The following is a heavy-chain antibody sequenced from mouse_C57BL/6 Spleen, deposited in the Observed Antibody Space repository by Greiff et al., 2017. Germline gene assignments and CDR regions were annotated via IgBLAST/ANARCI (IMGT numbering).Heavy chain of an antibody. D-gene: IGHD4-1*01. Sequence: QVQLKESGPELVKPGASVKISCKASGYAFSSSWMNWVKQRPGKGLEWIGRIYPGDGDTNYNGKFKGKSTLTADKSSSTAYMQLSSLTSEDSAVYFCARVGRGYWGQGTTLTVSS. CDR3: ARVGRGY. V-gene: IGHV1-82*01. CDR2: IYPGDGDT. CDR1: GYAFSSSW. J-gene: IGHJ2*01.